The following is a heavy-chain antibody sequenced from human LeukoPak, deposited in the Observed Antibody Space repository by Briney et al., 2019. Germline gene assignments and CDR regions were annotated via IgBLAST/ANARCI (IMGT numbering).Heavy chain of an antibody. CDR3: ARRLSVGVPGYYYYYMDV. Sequence: SETLSLTCTVSGGSISSSSYYWGWIRQPPGKGLEWIGSIYYSGSTYYNPSFKSRVTISVDTSKNQFSLKLSSVTAADTAVYYCARRLSVGVPGYYYYYMDVWGKGTTVTVSS. CDR1: GGSISSSSYY. CDR2: IYYSGST. V-gene: IGHV4-39*01. D-gene: IGHD1-26*01. J-gene: IGHJ6*03.